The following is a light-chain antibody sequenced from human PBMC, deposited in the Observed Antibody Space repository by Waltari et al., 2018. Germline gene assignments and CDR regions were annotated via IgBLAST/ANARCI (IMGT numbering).Light chain of an antibody. V-gene: IGKV3-20*01. J-gene: IGKJ4*01. CDR1: QSVSNNY. CDR2: GAS. Sequence: NVLTQSSGTLSLSPGERATLSCRASQSVSNNYLAWFQQQPGQAPRLLIYGASSRATGIPDRFSGSGSGTDFTLTISRLEPEDSAVYFCHLYGSARTFGGGTKVEIK. CDR3: HLYGSART.